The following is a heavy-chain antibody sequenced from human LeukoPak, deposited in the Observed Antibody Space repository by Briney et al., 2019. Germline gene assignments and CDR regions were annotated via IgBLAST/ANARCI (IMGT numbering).Heavy chain of an antibody. J-gene: IGHJ4*02. Sequence: PSETLSLTCTVSGGSISGSHNFWGWIRRPPGMGLEWIGRMFYSGSTYYNPSLKSRVTIVDTSENQFSLTLNSVIATDTAIYYCARRGITYSTSFFDSWGQGTLVTVSS. CDR1: GGSISGSHNF. CDR3: ARRGITYSTSFFDS. V-gene: IGHV4-39*01. CDR2: MFYSGST. D-gene: IGHD2-2*01.